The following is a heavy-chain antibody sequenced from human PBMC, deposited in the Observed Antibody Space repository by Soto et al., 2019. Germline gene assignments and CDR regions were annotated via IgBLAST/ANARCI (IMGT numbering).Heavy chain of an antibody. Sequence: GSLRLSCRASGFDFSDFHISWVRQAPGKGLEWISYISSSLGHTDYAESVKGRFTISRDNAKRSVFLEVSDLRSDDTAVYYCAANWNFGLNFWGQGTLVTVSS. CDR2: ISSSLGHT. V-gene: IGHV3-11*03. CDR3: AANWNFGLNF. J-gene: IGHJ4*02. CDR1: GFDFSDFH. D-gene: IGHD1-1*01.